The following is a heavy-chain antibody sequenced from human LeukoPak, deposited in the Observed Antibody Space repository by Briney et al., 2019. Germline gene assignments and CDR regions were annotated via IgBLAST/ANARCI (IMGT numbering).Heavy chain of an antibody. CDR1: GFSLSDYW. CDR2: ITSDGSTT. V-gene: IGHV3-74*01. J-gene: IGHJ4*01. D-gene: IGHD3-16*01. CDR3: AGDYIWGRLF. Sequence: GGSLRLSCVGSGFSLSDYWMHWVRQTPGKGLMWVSRITSDGSTTWYADSVKGRFTVSKDNAKNTLFLEMNSLRDEDTAVYYCAGDYIWGRLFWGQGTLVTVSS.